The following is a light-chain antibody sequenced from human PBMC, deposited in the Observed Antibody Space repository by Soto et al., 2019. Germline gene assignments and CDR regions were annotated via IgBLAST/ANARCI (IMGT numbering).Light chain of an antibody. CDR3: QQYNNWPPDRT. V-gene: IGKV3-15*01. CDR1: QSVGSN. CDR2: GAS. Sequence: EIVMTQSPATLSVSPGDRAALSCRASQSVGSNLAWYQQKPGQAPRLLIYGASTRATGIPARFSGSGSGTEFTLTLSSLQSEDVAIYFCQQYNNWPPDRTFGQGTKVEIK. J-gene: IGKJ1*01.